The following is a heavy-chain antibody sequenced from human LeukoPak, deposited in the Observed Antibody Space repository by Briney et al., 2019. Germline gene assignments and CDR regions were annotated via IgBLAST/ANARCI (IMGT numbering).Heavy chain of an antibody. Sequence: GGSLRLSCAASGFIFSSYGIHWVRQAPGKGLEWVAVIWYDGNNKYYADSVKGRFTISRDNSKNTLYLQMNSLRAEDTAVYYCARGSAVTYYYYGMDVWGQGTTVTVSS. V-gene: IGHV3-33*01. CDR1: GFIFSSYG. CDR3: ARGSAVTYYYYGMDV. CDR2: IWYDGNNK. D-gene: IGHD2-21*02. J-gene: IGHJ6*02.